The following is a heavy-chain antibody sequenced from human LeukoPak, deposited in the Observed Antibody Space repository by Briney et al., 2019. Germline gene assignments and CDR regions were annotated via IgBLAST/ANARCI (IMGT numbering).Heavy chain of an antibody. CDR1: GFPFSTFW. J-gene: IGHJ4*02. CDR2: INEDGSKK. CDR3: VQGGHFDF. Sequence: GGSLRLSCAASGFPFSTFWMTWGRQTPGKRPEWVANINEDGSKKYYVDSVKGRFTTSRDNGKNSLYLEMNSLRADDTALYFCVQGGHFDFWGQGAPVTVSS. V-gene: IGHV3-7*01. D-gene: IGHD3-16*01.